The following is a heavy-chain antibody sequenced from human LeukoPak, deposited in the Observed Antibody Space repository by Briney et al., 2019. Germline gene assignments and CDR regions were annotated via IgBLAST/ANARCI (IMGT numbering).Heavy chain of an antibody. Sequence: SETLSLTCTVSGGSISSYYWSWIRQPPGKGLEWIGYIYYSESTKYNPSLKSRVTISIDTSKNQFSLRLSSVTAADTAVYYCARVAEIGAPYDAFNIWGQGTMVSVSS. CDR3: ARVAEIGAPYDAFNI. D-gene: IGHD6-6*01. J-gene: IGHJ3*02. CDR2: IYYSEST. V-gene: IGHV4-59*01. CDR1: GGSISSYY.